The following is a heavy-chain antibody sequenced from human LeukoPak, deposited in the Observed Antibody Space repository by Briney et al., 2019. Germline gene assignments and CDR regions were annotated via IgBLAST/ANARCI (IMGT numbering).Heavy chain of an antibody. Sequence: GGSLRLSCAASGFTFSSYTMSWVRQAPGKGLEWVSTITTSDGNTYYADSVKGRFTVSRDNSKNTLYLQMNSLRAEDTAVYYCAPFPWTHPLDIWGQGTMVTVSS. CDR3: APFPWTHPLDI. D-gene: IGHD1-1*01. J-gene: IGHJ3*02. V-gene: IGHV3-23*01. CDR2: ITTSDGNT. CDR1: GFTFSSYT.